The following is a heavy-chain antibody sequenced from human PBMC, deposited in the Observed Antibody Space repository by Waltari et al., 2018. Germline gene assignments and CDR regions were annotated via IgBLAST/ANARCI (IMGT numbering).Heavy chain of an antibody. J-gene: IGHJ5*02. CDR3: ARRGSDLVQGVNWFDP. V-gene: IGHV4-38-2*01. CDR1: GYSISSGYY. Sequence: QVQLQESGPGLVKPSETLSLTCAVSGYSISSGYYWAWIRQPPGKGLEWIGSIYHSGSTYYNPSLKSRVTISVDTSKNQFSLKLSSVTAADTAVYYCARRGSDLVQGVNWFDPWGQGTLVTVSS. D-gene: IGHD3-10*01. CDR2: IYHSGST.